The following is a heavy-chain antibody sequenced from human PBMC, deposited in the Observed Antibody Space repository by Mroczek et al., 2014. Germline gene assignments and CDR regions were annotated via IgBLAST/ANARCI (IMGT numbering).Heavy chain of an antibody. V-gene: IGHV3-30*18. Sequence: ESGGGVVQPGRSLRLSCAASGFTFSSYGMHWVRQAPGKGLEWVAVISYDGSNKYYADSVKGRFTISRDNSKNTLYLQMNSLRAEDTAVYYCAKDNAPSRDGYNYDWYFDLWGRGTLVTVSS. J-gene: IGHJ2*01. CDR2: ISYDGSNK. D-gene: IGHD5-24*01. CDR1: GFTFSSYG. CDR3: AKDNAPSRDGYNYDWYFDL.